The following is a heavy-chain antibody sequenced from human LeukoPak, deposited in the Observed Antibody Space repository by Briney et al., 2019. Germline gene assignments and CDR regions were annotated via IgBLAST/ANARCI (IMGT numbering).Heavy chain of an antibody. J-gene: IGHJ6*02. CDR3: ARDFGGNSYGLDV. V-gene: IGHV3-74*01. Sequence: PGGSLRLSCAASGFTFSSYWMHWVRQAPGKGLVWVSRINSDGSNTRYADSVKGRFTISRDNAKNTVYLQMNSLRAEDTAVYYCARDFGGNSYGLDVWGQGTTVTVSS. D-gene: IGHD4-23*01. CDR2: INSDGSNT. CDR1: GFTFSSYW.